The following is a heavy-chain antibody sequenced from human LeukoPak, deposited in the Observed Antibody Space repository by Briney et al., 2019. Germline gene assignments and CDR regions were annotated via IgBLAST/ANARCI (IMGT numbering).Heavy chain of an antibody. D-gene: IGHD5-24*01. CDR3: ARSRDGYNYVRYYYYYMDV. CDR2: IYTSGST. CDR1: GGSISSGSYY. Sequence: PSETLSLTCTVSGGSISSGSYYWSWIRQPAGKGLEWIGRIYTSGSTNYNPSLKSRVTISVDTSKNQFSLKLSSVTAADTAVYYCARSRDGYNYVRYYYYYMDVWGKGTTVTVSS. J-gene: IGHJ6*03. V-gene: IGHV4-61*02.